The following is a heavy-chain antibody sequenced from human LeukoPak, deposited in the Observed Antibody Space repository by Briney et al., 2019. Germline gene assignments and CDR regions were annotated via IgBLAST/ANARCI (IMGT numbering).Heavy chain of an antibody. Sequence: GGSLRLSCAASGFTFSSYWMSGVRQAPGKGLEWVANIKQDGSEKYYVDSVKGRFTISRDNAKNSLYLQMNSLRAEDTAVYYCARDLGIAVADDAFDIWGQGTMVTVSS. CDR3: ARDLGIAVADDAFDI. CDR1: GFTFSSYW. CDR2: IKQDGSEK. J-gene: IGHJ3*02. V-gene: IGHV3-7*01. D-gene: IGHD6-19*01.